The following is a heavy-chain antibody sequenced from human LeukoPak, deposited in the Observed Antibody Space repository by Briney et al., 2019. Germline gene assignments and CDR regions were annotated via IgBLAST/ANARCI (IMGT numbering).Heavy chain of an antibody. Sequence: SVKVSCKASGGTFSSYAISWVRQAPGQGLEWRGGIIPIFGTANYAQKFQGRVTITADESTSTAYMELSSLRSEDTAVYYCARDQYATMVRGVIIGVGDYWGQGTLVTVSS. D-gene: IGHD3-10*01. V-gene: IGHV1-69*13. CDR1: GGTFSSYA. CDR2: IIPIFGTA. J-gene: IGHJ4*02. CDR3: ARDQYATMVRGVIIGVGDY.